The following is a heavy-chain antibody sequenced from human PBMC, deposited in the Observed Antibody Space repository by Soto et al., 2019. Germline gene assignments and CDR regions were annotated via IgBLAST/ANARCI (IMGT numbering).Heavy chain of an antibody. CDR3: ARQLPYDILTGYPGVWYFDL. Sequence: QVQLQESGPGLVKPSETLSLTCTVSGGSISSYYWSWIRQPPGKGLEWIGYIYYSGSTNYNPSLKSRVTISVDPSKNQFSLKLNSVTAADTAVYYCARQLPYDILTGYPGVWYFDLWGRGTLVTVSS. V-gene: IGHV4-59*08. CDR2: IYYSGST. D-gene: IGHD3-9*01. J-gene: IGHJ2*01. CDR1: GGSISSYY.